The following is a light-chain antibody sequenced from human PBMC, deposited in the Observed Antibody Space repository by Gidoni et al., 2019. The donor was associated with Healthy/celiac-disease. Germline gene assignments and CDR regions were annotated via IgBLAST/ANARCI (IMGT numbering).Light chain of an antibody. V-gene: IGKV3-15*01. CDR1: QSVSSN. Sequence: EIVMTQSPATLSVSPGEGATLSCRASQSVSSNLAWYQQQPGQAPRLLMYGASTKAAGIPARFSGSGSGTEFTLTISSLQSEDFAVYYCQQYNNWPRTFGQGTKVEIK. J-gene: IGKJ1*01. CDR3: QQYNNWPRT. CDR2: GAS.